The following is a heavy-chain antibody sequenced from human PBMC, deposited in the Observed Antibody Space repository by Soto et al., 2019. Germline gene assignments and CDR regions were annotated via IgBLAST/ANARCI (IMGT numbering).Heavy chain of an antibody. CDR3: ASGMGATFDY. J-gene: IGHJ4*02. CDR1: GGPIIVSTW. CDR2: IYQSGST. V-gene: IGHV4-4*02. D-gene: IGHD1-26*01. Sequence: QVQLQESGPGLVKPSGTLSPTAAVSGGPIIVSTWWGGFRQPPGRGLEWIGEIYQSGSTNYNPSLKSRVTIAVDKSKNQFSLKLSSVTAADTAVYYCASGMGATFDYWGQGTLVTVSS.